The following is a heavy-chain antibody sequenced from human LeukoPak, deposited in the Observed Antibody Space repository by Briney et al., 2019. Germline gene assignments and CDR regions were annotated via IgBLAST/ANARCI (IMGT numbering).Heavy chain of an antibody. V-gene: IGHV4-39*02. CDR2: IYYSGST. Sequence: SETLSLTCTVSGGSISSSSYYWGWIRQPPGKGLEWIGSIYYSGSTYYNPSLKSRVTISVHTSKNTFSLKLSSVTAADTAGYYCARDLEYSSVVDYWGQGTLVTVSS. CDR3: ARDLEYSSVVDY. CDR1: GGSISSSSYY. J-gene: IGHJ4*02. D-gene: IGHD6-19*01.